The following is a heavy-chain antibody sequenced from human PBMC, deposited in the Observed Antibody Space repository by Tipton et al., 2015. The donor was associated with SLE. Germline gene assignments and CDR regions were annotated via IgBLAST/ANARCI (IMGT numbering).Heavy chain of an antibody. Sequence: LRLSCTVSNGSLRSGSHYWAWIRQPPGKGLEWLGNIYYTGLSSYNPSLNSRVIISIDTSKKTFSLKLSSVTAADTAVYFCASREMAQTWGAFDVWGPGITITVSS. V-gene: IGHV4-39*01. J-gene: IGHJ3*01. D-gene: IGHD5-24*01. CDR1: NGSLRSGSHY. CDR2: IYYTGLS. CDR3: ASREMAQTWGAFDV.